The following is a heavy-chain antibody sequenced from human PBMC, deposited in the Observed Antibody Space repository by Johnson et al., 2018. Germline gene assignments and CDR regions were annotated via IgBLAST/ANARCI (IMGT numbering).Heavy chain of an antibody. Sequence: VQLVQSGGGLVQPGGSLRLSCAASGFTFSSYAMSWVRQAPGKGLEWVSAISGSGGSTYYADSVKGRFNISRDNSKNTLYLQMNSLRAEDTAVYYCAKASSRIQLWLPSYYYGMDVWGQGTTVTVSS. D-gene: IGHD5-18*01. CDR3: AKASSRIQLWLPSYYYGMDV. CDR1: GFTFSSYA. V-gene: IGHV3-23*04. CDR2: ISGSGGST. J-gene: IGHJ6*02.